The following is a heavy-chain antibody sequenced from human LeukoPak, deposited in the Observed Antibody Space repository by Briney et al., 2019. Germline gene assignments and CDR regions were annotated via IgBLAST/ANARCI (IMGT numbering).Heavy chain of an antibody. CDR1: GFTFSSYA. D-gene: IGHD3-9*01. CDR2: ISYDGSNK. Sequence: PGKSLRLSCAASGFTFSSYAMHWVRQAPGKGLEWVAVISYDGSNKYYADSVKGRFTISRDNSKSTLYLQMNSLRAEDTAVYYCARGGGSYDILTGDYKPHDYWGQGTLVT. V-gene: IGHV3-30-3*02. CDR3: ARGGGSYDILTGDYKPHDY. J-gene: IGHJ4*02.